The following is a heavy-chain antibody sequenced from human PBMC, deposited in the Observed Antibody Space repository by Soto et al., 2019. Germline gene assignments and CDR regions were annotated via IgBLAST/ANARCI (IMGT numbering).Heavy chain of an antibody. CDR3: AGGLGKNSGYNNWFDP. Sequence: ASVKVSCKASGYTFTSYGISWVRQAPGQGLEWMGWISAYNGNTNYAQKLQGRVTMTTDTSTSTAYMELRSLRSDDTAVYYCAGGLGKNSGYNNWFDPWGQGTLVTVSS. J-gene: IGHJ5*02. CDR2: ISAYNGNT. D-gene: IGHD5-12*01. V-gene: IGHV1-18*01. CDR1: GYTFTSYG.